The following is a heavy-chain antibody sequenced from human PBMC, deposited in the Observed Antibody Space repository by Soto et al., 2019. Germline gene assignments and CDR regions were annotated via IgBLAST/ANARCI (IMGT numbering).Heavy chain of an antibody. CDR3: ARSRYCGGDCYWGAFDI. Sequence: SVKVSCKASGGTFSSYTISWVQQAPGQGLEWVGRIIPILGIANYAQKFQGRVTITADKSTSTAYMELSSLRSEDTAVYYCARSRYCGGDCYWGAFDIWGQGTMVTVSS. V-gene: IGHV1-69*02. CDR2: IIPILGIA. CDR1: GGTFSSYT. D-gene: IGHD2-21*01. J-gene: IGHJ3*02.